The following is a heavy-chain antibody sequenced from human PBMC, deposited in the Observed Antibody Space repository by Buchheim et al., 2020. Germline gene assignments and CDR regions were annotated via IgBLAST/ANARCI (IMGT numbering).Heavy chain of an antibody. Sequence: QVRLQESGPGLVKPSGTLSLTCDVSGGAISTTTWWNWVRQTPEKGLEWIGEINHSGSTNYNPSLESRVTISVDKSKNKFSLKLTSVTAANTAVYYCARAPSSVYYSMDYWGQGTL. CDR1: GGAISTTTW. CDR2: INHSGST. V-gene: IGHV4-4*02. J-gene: IGHJ4*02. CDR3: ARAPSSVYYSMDY. D-gene: IGHD3-22*01.